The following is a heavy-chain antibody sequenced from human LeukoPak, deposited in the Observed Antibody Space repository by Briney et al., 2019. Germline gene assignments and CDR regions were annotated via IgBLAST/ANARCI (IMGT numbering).Heavy chain of an antibody. CDR1: GFTFSSYA. J-gene: IGHJ6*02. V-gene: IGHV3-23*01. Sequence: PGGSLRLSCAASGFTFSSYAMSWVRQAPGKGLEWVSAISGSGGSTYYADSVKGRFTISRDNAKNSLYLQMNSLRAEDTAVYYCARETSLTYYDFWSGLSPTYYYYYGMDVWGQGTTVTVSS. CDR2: ISGSGGST. CDR3: ARETSLTYYDFWSGLSPTYYYYYGMDV. D-gene: IGHD3-3*01.